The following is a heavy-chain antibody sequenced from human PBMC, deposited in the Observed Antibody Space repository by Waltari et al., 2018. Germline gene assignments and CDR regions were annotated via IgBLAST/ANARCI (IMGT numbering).Heavy chain of an antibody. V-gene: IGHV3-48*01. CDR1: GFNFNTFS. CDR3: ARDTGFAFEY. D-gene: IGHD1-1*01. CDR2: MDSYGSGR. J-gene: IGHJ4*01. Sequence: EVHLEESGGGLAQPGGSLRLSCAASGFNFNTFSLNWFRQAPGKGLEWISYMDSYGSGRQYADSVRGRFTISRDNAKASLYLQMNSLRAEDMAVYYCARDTGFAFEYWGQGVLVSVSS.